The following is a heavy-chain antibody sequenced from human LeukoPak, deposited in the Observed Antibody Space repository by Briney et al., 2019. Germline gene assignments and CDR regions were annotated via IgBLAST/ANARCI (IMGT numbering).Heavy chain of an antibody. CDR3: VRGSTLRHYQY. J-gene: IGHJ4*02. CDR1: GGSINSYY. V-gene: IGHV4-39*01. D-gene: IGHD3-16*01. Sequence: SETLSLTCIVSGGSINSYYWNWIRRPPGKGLEWIGSIYYSGSTYYNPSLKSRVTVSVDTSKNQFSLNLSSVTAADTAVYYCVRGSTLRHYQYWGQGTLVTVSS. CDR2: IYYSGST.